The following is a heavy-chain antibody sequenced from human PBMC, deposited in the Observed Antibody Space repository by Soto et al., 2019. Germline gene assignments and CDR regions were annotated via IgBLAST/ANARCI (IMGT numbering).Heavy chain of an antibody. CDR1: GFTFSSYE. Sequence: EVQLVESGGGLVQPGGSLRLSCAASGFTFSSYEMNWVRQAPGKGLEWVSYISSSGSTIYYADSVKGRFTISRDNAKNALYWQLKSRRAGDMAVYYCAGGEYSGGGGYFDYWGQETLVTVSS. CDR3: AGGEYSGGGGYFDY. D-gene: IGHD6-19*01. V-gene: IGHV3-48*03. J-gene: IGHJ4*02. CDR2: ISSSGSTI.